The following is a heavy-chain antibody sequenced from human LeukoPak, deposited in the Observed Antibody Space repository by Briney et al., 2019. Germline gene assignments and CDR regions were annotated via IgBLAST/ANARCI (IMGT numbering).Heavy chain of an antibody. J-gene: IGHJ6*02. D-gene: IGHD3-3*01. Sequence: ASVKVSCKASGYTFSSYSVHWVRQAPGQGRDWMGIINPSGGSTSYAQKFQGRVIMTRDTSTSTVYMQLSSLRSEDTAVYYCARAISPVAYYGMDVWGQGTTVTVSS. V-gene: IGHV1-46*01. CDR3: ARAISPVAYYGMDV. CDR1: GYTFSSYS. CDR2: INPSGGST.